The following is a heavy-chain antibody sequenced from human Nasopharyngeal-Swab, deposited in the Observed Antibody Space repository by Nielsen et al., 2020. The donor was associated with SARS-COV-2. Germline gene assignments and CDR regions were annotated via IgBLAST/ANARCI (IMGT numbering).Heavy chain of an antibody. D-gene: IGHD2-21*01. CDR3: LGDRGYYDP. V-gene: IGHV3-21*01. CDR2: ITSGSSFI. Sequence: GGSLRLSCAASGFTFSSYSMKWVRQPPGKGLEWVASITSGSSFINYADSVKGRFTIFRDNAKNSLYLQMTNLRAEDTAVYQCLGDRGYYDPWGQGTLVTVSS. J-gene: IGHJ5*02. CDR1: GFTFSSYS.